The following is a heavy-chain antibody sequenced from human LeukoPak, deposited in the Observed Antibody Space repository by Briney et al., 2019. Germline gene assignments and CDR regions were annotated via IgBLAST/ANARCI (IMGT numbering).Heavy chain of an antibody. CDR3: AREPYDFWSGYYGPYYMDV. D-gene: IGHD3-3*01. Sequence: GGSLRLSWAASGFTFDDYGMSWVRQAPGKGLEWVSGINWNGGSTGYADSVKGRFTISRDNAKNSLYLQMNSLRAEDTALYYCAREPYDFWSGYYGPYYMDVWGKGTTVTVSS. CDR2: INWNGGST. J-gene: IGHJ6*03. CDR1: GFTFDDYG. V-gene: IGHV3-20*04.